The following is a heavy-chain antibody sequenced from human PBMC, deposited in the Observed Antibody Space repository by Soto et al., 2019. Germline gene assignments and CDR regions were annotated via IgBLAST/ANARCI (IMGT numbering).Heavy chain of an antibody. CDR1: GFTFSSYA. J-gene: IGHJ6*02. Sequence: GGSLRLSCAASGFTFSSYAMSWVRQAPGKGLEWVSAISVSGGSTYYADSVKGRFTISRDNSKNTLYLQMNSLRAEDTAVYYCAKGIEYSSSYYYYYGMDVWGQGTTVTVSS. CDR3: AKGIEYSSSYYYYYGMDV. D-gene: IGHD6-6*01. V-gene: IGHV3-23*01. CDR2: ISVSGGST.